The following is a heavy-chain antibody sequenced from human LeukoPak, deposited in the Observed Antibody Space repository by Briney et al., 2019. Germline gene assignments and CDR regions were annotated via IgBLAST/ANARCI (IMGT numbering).Heavy chain of an antibody. CDR3: ARSPAPYSSSWYWDY. D-gene: IGHD6-13*01. CDR2: INPSGGST. J-gene: IGHJ4*02. CDR1: GYTFTGYY. V-gene: IGHV1-46*01. Sequence: ASVRVSCKASGYTFTGYYMHWVRQAPGQGLEWMGIINPSGGSTSYAQKFQGRVTMTRDMSTSTVYMELSSLRSEDTAVYYCARSPAPYSSSWYWDYWGQGTLVTVSS.